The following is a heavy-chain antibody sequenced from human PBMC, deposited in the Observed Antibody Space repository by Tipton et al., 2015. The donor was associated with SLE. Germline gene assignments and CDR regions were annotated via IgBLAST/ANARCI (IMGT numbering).Heavy chain of an antibody. D-gene: IGHD3-22*01. V-gene: IGHV3-43*01. CDR2: ISWDGGST. CDR1: GFTFDDYT. J-gene: IGHJ4*02. Sequence: SLRLSCAASGFTFDDYTMHWVRQAPGKGLEWVSLISWDGGSTYYADSVKGRFTISRDNSKNSLYLQMNSLRTEDTALYYCARGEVYYDSSGYSAVDYWGQGTLVTVSS. CDR3: ARGEVYYDSSGYSAVDY.